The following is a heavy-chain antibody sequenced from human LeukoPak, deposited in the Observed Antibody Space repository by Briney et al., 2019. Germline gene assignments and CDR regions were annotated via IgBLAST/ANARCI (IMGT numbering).Heavy chain of an antibody. D-gene: IGHD3-10*01. Sequence: PGGSLRLSCAASGFTFSSYSMTWVRQAPGKGLEWVSSISSSSSYIYYADSVKGRFTISRDNAKNSLYLQMNSLRAEDTAVYYCARARITMVRGVSHHAFDIWGQGTMVTVSS. CDR1: GFTFSSYS. V-gene: IGHV3-21*01. CDR2: ISSSSSYI. J-gene: IGHJ3*02. CDR3: ARARITMVRGVSHHAFDI.